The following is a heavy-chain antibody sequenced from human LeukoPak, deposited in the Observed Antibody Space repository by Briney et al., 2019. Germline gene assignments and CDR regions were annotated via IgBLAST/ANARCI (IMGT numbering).Heavy chain of an antibody. V-gene: IGHV3-23*01. CDR3: AKDRGWEPDDADY. D-gene: IGHD1-26*01. CDR2: ISGSGGST. CDR1: GLIVSNNY. Sequence: GGSLRLSCAASGLIVSNNYMTWVRQTPGKGLEWVSAISGSGGSTYYADSVKGRFTISRDNSKNTLYLQMNSLRAEDTAVYYCAKDRGWEPDDADYWGQGTLVTVSS. J-gene: IGHJ4*02.